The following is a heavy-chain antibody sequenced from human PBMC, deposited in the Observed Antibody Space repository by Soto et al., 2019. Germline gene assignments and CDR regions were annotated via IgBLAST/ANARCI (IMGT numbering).Heavy chain of an antibody. J-gene: IGHJ4*02. CDR1: GFNFRDYY. CDR3: VKSIAAAGGFDY. CDR2: ISSSGSTI. D-gene: IGHD6-13*01. Sequence: QVQLVESGGGLVKPGVSLRLSCAASGFNFRDYYMSWIRQAPGKGLEWVSYISSSGSTIYYADSVKGRFTISRDNAKNSLYLQLNSLRAEDTAVYYCVKSIAAAGGFDYWGQGTLVTVSS. V-gene: IGHV3-11*01.